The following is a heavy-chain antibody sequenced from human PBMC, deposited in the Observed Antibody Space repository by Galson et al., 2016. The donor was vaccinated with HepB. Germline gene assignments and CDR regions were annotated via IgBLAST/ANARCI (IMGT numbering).Heavy chain of an antibody. V-gene: IGHV3-49*03. J-gene: IGHJ4*02. CDR1: GFSFGGYI. D-gene: IGHD1-1*01. CDR2: XXTXXXGGTX. Sequence: SLRLSCAASGFSFGGYIMSWFRQAPGKWXXXVGXXXTXXXGGTXXYAASXTGKFIISRNDSKSIAXLQMDXLKTEDTGVYYCARILERRRIANWGQGTLVTVSS. CDR3: ARILERRRIAN.